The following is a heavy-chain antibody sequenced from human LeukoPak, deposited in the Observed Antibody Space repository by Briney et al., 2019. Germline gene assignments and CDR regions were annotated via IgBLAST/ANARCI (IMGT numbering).Heavy chain of an antibody. CDR1: GFTFSSYA. V-gene: IGHV3-23*01. CDR2: ISGRGGST. Sequence: GGSLRLSCAASGFTFSSYAMSWVRQAPGKGLEWVSAISGRGGSTYYADSVKGRFTISRDNSKNTLYLQMNSLRAEDTAVYYCAKAAYRRSYYYDSSGYLAAQDYWGQGTLVTVSS. J-gene: IGHJ4*02. D-gene: IGHD3-22*01. CDR3: AKAAYRRSYYYDSSGYLAAQDY.